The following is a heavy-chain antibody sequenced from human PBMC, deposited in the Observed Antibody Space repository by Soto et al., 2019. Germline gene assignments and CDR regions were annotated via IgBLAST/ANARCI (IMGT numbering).Heavy chain of an antibody. V-gene: IGHV3-49*04. Sequence: GGSRRLSCTASGFTFGDYAMSWVRQAPGKGLEWVGFIRSKAYGGTTEYAASVKGRFTISRDDSKSIAYLQMNSLKTEDTAVYYCTREPRLELLGYYYGMDVWGQGTTVTVSS. J-gene: IGHJ6*02. CDR2: IRSKAYGGTT. D-gene: IGHD1-7*01. CDR3: TREPRLELLGYYYGMDV. CDR1: GFTFGDYA.